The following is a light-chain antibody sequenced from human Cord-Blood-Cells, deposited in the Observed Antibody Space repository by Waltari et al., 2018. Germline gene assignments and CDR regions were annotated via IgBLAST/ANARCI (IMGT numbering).Light chain of an antibody. CDR3: AAWDDSLNGPV. CDR1: SSNIGNNA. CDR2: YDD. Sequence: QSVLTQPPSVSEAPRQRVTISCSGSSSNIGNNAVNWYQQLPGKAPKLLVYYDDLLPTGVSDRFSGSKSGPSASLAIGGLQSEDEADYYCAAWDDSLNGPVFGGGTKLTVL. V-gene: IGLV1-36*01. J-gene: IGLJ2*01.